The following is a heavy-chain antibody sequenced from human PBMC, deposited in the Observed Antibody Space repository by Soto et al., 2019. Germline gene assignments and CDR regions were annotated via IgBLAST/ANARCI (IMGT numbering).Heavy chain of an antibody. J-gene: IGHJ4*02. V-gene: IGHV3-23*01. Sequence: GGSLRLSCAASGFTFSSYAMSRVRQAPGKGLEWVSAISGSGGSTYYADSVKGRFTISRDNSKNTLYLQMNSLRAEDTAVYYCAKGHYLSRITMIVVVMSPLDYWGQGTLVTVSS. CDR3: AKGHYLSRITMIVVVMSPLDY. D-gene: IGHD3-22*01. CDR2: ISGSGGST. CDR1: GFTFSSYA.